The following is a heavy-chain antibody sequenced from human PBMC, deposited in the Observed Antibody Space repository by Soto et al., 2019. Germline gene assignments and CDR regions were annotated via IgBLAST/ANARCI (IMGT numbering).Heavy chain of an antibody. J-gene: IGHJ6*02. CDR2: ISAHNGNT. V-gene: IGHV1-18*04. CDR1: GYTFSNYG. Sequence: ASVKVSCKASGYTFSNYGISWVRQAPGQGLEWMAWISAHNGNTNYAQKFQDRVTMTTDTSTTTAFMELRSLTSDDTAVYYCARGKGSLGPYYYGLAVWGQGXTVTVSS. D-gene: IGHD1-26*01. CDR3: ARGKGSLGPYYYGLAV.